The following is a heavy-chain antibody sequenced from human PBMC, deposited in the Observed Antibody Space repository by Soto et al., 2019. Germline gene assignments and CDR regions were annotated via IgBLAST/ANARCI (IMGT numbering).Heavy chain of an antibody. V-gene: IGHV3-30*18. CDR2: ISYDGINK. CDR3: AEDRWVRQLRSYFDY. J-gene: IGHJ4*02. D-gene: IGHD4-17*01. CDR1: GFTFSSYG. Sequence: QVQLVESGGGVVQPGRSLRLSCAASGFTFSSYGMHWVRQAPGKGLEWVAFISYDGINKYYADSVKGRFTISRDNSKNTLYLKMSSLRAEETAVYYCAEDRWVRQLRSYFDYWGQGTLVTVSS.